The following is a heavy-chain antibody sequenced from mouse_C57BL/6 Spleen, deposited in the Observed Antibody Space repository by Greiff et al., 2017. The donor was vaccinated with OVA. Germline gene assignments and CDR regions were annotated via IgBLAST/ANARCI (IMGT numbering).Heavy chain of an antibody. J-gene: IGHJ4*01. CDR3: ARHGADDHYYAMDY. Sequence: VQLQQSGPGLVAPSQSLSITCTVSGFSLTSYGVHWVRQPPGKGLEWLVVIWSDGSTTYNSALKSRLSISKDNSKSQVFLKMNSLQTDDTAMYYCARHGADDHYYAMDYWGQGTSVTVSS. CDR1: GFSLTSYG. CDR2: IWSDGST. D-gene: IGHD1-1*02. V-gene: IGHV2-6-1*01.